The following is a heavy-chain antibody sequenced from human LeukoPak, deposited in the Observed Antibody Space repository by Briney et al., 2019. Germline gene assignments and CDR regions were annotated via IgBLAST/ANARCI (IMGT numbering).Heavy chain of an antibody. CDR1: GGTFSSYA. D-gene: IGHD5-24*01. Sequence: GASVKVSCKASGGTFSSYAISWVRQAPGHGLEWMGGIIPIFGTANYAQKFQGRVTITTDESTSTAYMELSSLRSEDTAVYYCERVRDGYFDYWGQGTLVTVSS. CDR3: ERVRDGYFDY. CDR2: IIPIFGTA. V-gene: IGHV1-69*05. J-gene: IGHJ4*02.